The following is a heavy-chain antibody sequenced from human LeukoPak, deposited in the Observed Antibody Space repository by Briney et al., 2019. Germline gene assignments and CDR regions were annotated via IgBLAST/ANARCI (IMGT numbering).Heavy chain of an antibody. CDR1: GGPFNNYY. V-gene: IGHV4-59*08. J-gene: IGHJ3*02. CDR3: ARHCASGTCAFDI. D-gene: IGHD6-13*01. Sequence: SETLSLTCTVSGGPFNNYYWSWIRQPPGRGLEWIGYIYFTGSTNYNPSLQSRVTISVDTSKNQFSLKLTSVTAADTAVYYCARHCASGTCAFDIWGQGTMVTVSS. CDR2: IYFTGST.